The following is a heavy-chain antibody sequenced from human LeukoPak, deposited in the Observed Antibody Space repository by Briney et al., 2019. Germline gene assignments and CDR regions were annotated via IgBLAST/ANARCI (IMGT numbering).Heavy chain of an antibody. J-gene: IGHJ6*03. CDR2: IYPDDSDT. CDR1: GYKFTDYW. Sequence: GKSLKLSCKGSGYKFTDYWIGWVRQMPGKGLEGMGVIYPDDSDTRYSPSFQGQVIMSADKSISTAYLQWSSLKASDTAMYYCARQVSRYYSMDVWGKGTTVTVSS. CDR3: ARQVSRYYSMDV. V-gene: IGHV5-51*01.